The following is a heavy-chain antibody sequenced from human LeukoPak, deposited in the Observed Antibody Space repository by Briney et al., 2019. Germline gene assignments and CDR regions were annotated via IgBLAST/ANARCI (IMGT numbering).Heavy chain of an antibody. CDR1: GASIRSYY. CDR3: AGGGYPGKFDY. CDR2: VYTSGST. D-gene: IGHD3-10*01. J-gene: IGHJ4*02. V-gene: IGHV4-4*07. Sequence: SETLSLTCTVSGASIRSYYWTWIRQPAGKGLEWIGRVYTSGSTNSNPSLKSRVTMSVDTSQNQFSLKLISVTAADSAVYYCAGGGYPGKFDYWGQGTLVTVSS.